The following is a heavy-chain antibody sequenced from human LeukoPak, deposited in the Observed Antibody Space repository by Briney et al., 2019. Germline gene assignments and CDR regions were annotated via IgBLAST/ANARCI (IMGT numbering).Heavy chain of an antibody. CDR2: IYYSGST. V-gene: IGHV4-59*01. CDR1: GGSISSYY. CDR3: ARVGRYGYNLEYFDY. D-gene: IGHD5-24*01. J-gene: IGHJ4*02. Sequence: SETPSLTCTVSGGSISSYYWSWIRQPPGKGLEWIGYIYYSGSTNYNPSLKSRVTISVDTSKNQFSLKLSSVTAADTAVYYCARVGRYGYNLEYFDYWGQGTLVTVSS.